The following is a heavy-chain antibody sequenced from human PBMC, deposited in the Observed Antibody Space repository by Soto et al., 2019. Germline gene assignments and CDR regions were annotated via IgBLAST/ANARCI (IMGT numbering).Heavy chain of an antibody. Sequence: PGRSISLSCAASGFTFSSYAMSWVRQAPGKGLEWVSAISCSGGSTYYADSVKGRFTISRDNSKNTLYLQMNSLRAEDTAVYYCAKALAPGSGGNFDYWGQGTLVTVSS. CDR3: AKALAPGSGGNFDY. CDR2: ISCSGGST. J-gene: IGHJ4*02. D-gene: IGHD7-27*01. CDR1: GFTFSSYA. V-gene: IGHV3-23*01.